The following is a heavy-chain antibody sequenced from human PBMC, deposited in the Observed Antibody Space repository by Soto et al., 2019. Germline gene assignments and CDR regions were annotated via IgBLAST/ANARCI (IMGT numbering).Heavy chain of an antibody. CDR1: GGTFSSYA. V-gene: IGHV1-69*12. CDR3: ARTYYDFWSGSYYYYGMDV. D-gene: IGHD3-3*01. Sequence: QVQLVQSGAEVKKPGSSVKVSCKASGGTFSSYAISWVRQAPGQGLEWMGGIIPIFGTANYAQKYQGRVTITADESTSTAYMELSSLRSEDTAVYYCARTYYDFWSGSYYYYGMDVWGQGTTVTVSS. CDR2: IIPIFGTA. J-gene: IGHJ6*02.